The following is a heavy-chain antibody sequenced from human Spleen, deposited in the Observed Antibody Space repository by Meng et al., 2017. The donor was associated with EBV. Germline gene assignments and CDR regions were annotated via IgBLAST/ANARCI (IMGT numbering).Heavy chain of an antibody. V-gene: IGHV4-34*01. CDR1: GGSFSAYY. J-gene: IGHJ4*02. CDR3: ARGGHFGAAAGPDY. CDR2: INHSGST. Sequence: QRSGPGLVKPSETLSLTSAVDGGSFSAYYWSWIRQPPGKGLEWIGEINHSGSTNYNPSLKSRVTISVDTSKNQFSLKLSSVTAADTAVYYCARGGHFGAAAGPDYWGQGTLVTVSS. D-gene: IGHD6-13*01.